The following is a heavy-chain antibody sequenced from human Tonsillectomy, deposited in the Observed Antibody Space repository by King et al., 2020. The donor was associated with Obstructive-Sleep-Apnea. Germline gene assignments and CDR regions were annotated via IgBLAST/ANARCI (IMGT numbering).Heavy chain of an antibody. V-gene: IGHV4-4*07. CDR2: IYTSGNT. J-gene: IGHJ4*02. Sequence: QLQESGPGLVRPSETLSLTCTVSGDSISSYYWSWIRQPAGKGLEWIGRIYTSGNTNYNPSLKSRVAMSVDTSKNQSSLNLSSVTAADTAVYYCARGGWELLTDYWGQGTLVTVSS. D-gene: IGHD1-26*01. CDR3: ARGGWELLTDY. CDR1: GDSISSYY.